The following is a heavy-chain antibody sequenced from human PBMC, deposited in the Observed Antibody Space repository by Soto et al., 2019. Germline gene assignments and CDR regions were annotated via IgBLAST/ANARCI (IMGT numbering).Heavy chain of an antibody. CDR3: ARPYFSSSSMFDY. CDR2: IYHTGTT. Sequence: SETLSLTCTVSGDSISSSTYYWGWIRQPPGKGLEWIGCIYHTGTTYYNPSLRSRVTISVDTSKNQFSLKLSSVTAADTAVYYCARPYFSSSSMFDYWGQGTLVTVSS. V-gene: IGHV4-39*01. D-gene: IGHD6-6*01. CDR1: GDSISSSTYY. J-gene: IGHJ4*02.